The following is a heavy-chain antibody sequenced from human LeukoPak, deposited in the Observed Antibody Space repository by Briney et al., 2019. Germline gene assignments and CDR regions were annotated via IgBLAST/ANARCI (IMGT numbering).Heavy chain of an antibody. CDR2: ISGSGGST. J-gene: IGHJ3*02. CDR1: GFTFSSYA. D-gene: IGHD6-19*01. CDR3: ARGAVAAEVWLRANDAFDI. Sequence: PGGSLRLSRAASGFTFSSYAMSWVRQAPGKGLEWVSAISGSGGSTYYADSVKGRFTISRDNSKNTLYLQMDSLRAEDTAVYYCARGAVAAEVWLRANDAFDIWGQGTMVTVSS. V-gene: IGHV3-23*01.